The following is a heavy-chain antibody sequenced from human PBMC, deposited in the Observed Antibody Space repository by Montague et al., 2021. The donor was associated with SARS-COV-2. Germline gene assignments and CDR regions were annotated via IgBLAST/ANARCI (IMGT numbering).Heavy chain of an antibody. Sequence: SETLSLTCTVAGGSIDSSYWGWIRQPPGKRLEWIADVNHTGGTNYNPSLRDRVTVPVDTSNNQSSLSLSSVSPADTAIYYCARLLYHIFTDDFDVWGPGTPVTVSS. V-gene: IGHV4-59*01. D-gene: IGHD3/OR15-3a*01. J-gene: IGHJ6*02. CDR2: VNHTGGT. CDR3: ARLLYHIFTDDFDV. CDR1: GGSIDSSY.